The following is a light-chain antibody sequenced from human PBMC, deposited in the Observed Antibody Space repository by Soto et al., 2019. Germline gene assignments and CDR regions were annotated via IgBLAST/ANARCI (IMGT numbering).Light chain of an antibody. CDR3: SSYTSSSPHVV. CDR1: SSDVGGYNY. Sequence: QSALTQPASVSGSPGQSITISCTGTSSDVGGYNYVSWYQQHPGKAPKLMIYDVSNRPSGVSNRFPGSKSGNTASLTISGLQAEDEADYYCSSYTSSSPHVVFGGGTKLTVL. V-gene: IGLV2-14*01. J-gene: IGLJ2*01. CDR2: DVS.